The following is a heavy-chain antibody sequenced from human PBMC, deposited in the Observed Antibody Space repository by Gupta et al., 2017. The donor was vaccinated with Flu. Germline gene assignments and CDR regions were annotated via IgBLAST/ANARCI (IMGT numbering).Heavy chain of an antibody. Sequence: QAQLVQSGAELKTPGASVKVSCTTSGYTFTDYYIHWVRQAPGQGLEWMGWINPDRGDTNFEQKVRGRVTLTRYTSISTADLEMSSLRPDDTALYVGARERAVRQIRGMIIWSHWGNGTPVSVSS. CDR3: ARERAVRQIRGMIIWSH. J-gene: IGHJ4*01. CDR2: INPDRGDT. V-gene: IGHV1-2*02. D-gene: IGHD3-10*01. CDR1: GYTFTDYY.